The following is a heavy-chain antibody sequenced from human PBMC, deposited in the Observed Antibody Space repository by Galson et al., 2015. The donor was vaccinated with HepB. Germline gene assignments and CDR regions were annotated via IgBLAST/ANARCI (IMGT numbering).Heavy chain of an antibody. J-gene: IGHJ4*02. Sequence: SLRLSCAASGFRFDDYAMHWVRQAPGKGLEWVSGVSWNSGSIGYADSVKGRFTISRDNAKNSLYLQMNSLRAEDTALYFCAKDKSYDFWSGYADYWGQGTLVTVSS. V-gene: IGHV3-9*01. CDR3: AKDKSYDFWSGYADY. CDR1: GFRFDDYA. D-gene: IGHD3-3*01. CDR2: VSWNSGSI.